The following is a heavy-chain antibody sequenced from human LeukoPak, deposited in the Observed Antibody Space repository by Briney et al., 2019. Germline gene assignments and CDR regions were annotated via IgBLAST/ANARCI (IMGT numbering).Heavy chain of an antibody. CDR3: ARGYYYDSSGYWFDP. V-gene: IGHV4-30-2*01. CDR1: GGSISSGGYS. D-gene: IGHD3-22*01. Sequence: SETLSLTCAASGGSISSGGYSWSWIRQPPGKGLEWIGYIYHSGSTYYNPSLKSRVTISVDRSKNQFSLKLSSVTAADTAVYYCARGYYYDSSGYWFDPWGQGTLVTVSS. CDR2: IYHSGST. J-gene: IGHJ5*02.